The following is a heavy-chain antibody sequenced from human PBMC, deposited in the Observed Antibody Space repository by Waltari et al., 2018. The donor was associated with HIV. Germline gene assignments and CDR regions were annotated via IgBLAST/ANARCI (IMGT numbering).Heavy chain of an antibody. CDR2: IIPKFGAT. CDR3: ARGGCSGRTCYSKSFDL. J-gene: IGHJ3*01. CDR1: GGGFGSYT. D-gene: IGHD2-15*01. Sequence: QVQLVQSGAEMKMPESSVKVSCKASGGGFGSYTISWVRQAPGQGLEWRGGIIPKFGATHFAQKFQGRVTISADESTSTVYLELTSLRSDDTAVYYCARGGCSGRTCYSKSFDLWGQGTKVTVSS. V-gene: IGHV1-69*01.